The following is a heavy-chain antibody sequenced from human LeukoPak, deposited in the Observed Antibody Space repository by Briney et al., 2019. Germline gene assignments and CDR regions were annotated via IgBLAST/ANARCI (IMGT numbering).Heavy chain of an antibody. CDR1: GLTFSNAW. CDR3: ARDGSFNWGGPYYFDY. Sequence: GGSLRLSCAASGLTFSNAWMSWVRQAPGKGLEWVSYISSSSSTIYYADSVKGRFTISRDNAKNSLYLQMNSLRAEDTAVYYCARDGSFNWGGPYYFDYWGQGTLVTVSS. V-gene: IGHV3-48*01. J-gene: IGHJ4*02. CDR2: ISSSSSTI. D-gene: IGHD7-27*01.